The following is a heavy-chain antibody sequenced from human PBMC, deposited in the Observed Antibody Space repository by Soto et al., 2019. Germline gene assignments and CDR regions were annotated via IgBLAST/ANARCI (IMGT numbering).Heavy chain of an antibody. D-gene: IGHD2-15*01. CDR2: IYPGDSDT. CDR1: GYSFTSYW. V-gene: IGHV5-51*01. Sequence: PGESLKISCKGSGYSFTSYWIGWVRQMPGKGLEWMGIIYPGDSDTRYSPSFQGQVTISADKSISTAYLQWSSLKASDTAMYYCARQGCSGGSCYSMLSPYYYYGMDVWGQGTRVTVSS. J-gene: IGHJ6*02. CDR3: ARQGCSGGSCYSMLSPYYYYGMDV.